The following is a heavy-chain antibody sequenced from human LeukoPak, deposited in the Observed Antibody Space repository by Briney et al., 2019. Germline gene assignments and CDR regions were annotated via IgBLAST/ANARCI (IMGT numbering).Heavy chain of an antibody. D-gene: IGHD5-12*01. CDR1: GFIFSKYG. CDR3: ARQYGGYDHLDY. J-gene: IGHJ4*02. Sequence: GGSLRLSCAASGFIFSKYGTSWVRQAPGKGLEWVSGISGSGGSTHYADSVKGRFTISRDNSKNTLYLQMNSLRPEDTAVYSCARQYGGYDHLDYWGQGILVTVSS. CDR2: ISGSGGST. V-gene: IGHV3-23*01.